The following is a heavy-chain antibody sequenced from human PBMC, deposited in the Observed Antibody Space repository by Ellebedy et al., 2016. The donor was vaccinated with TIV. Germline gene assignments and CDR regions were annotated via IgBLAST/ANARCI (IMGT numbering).Heavy chain of an antibody. CDR3: ATLLSHLDY. Sequence: AASVKVSCKASGYTFTSYVMHWVRQAPGQRLEWMGWINAGNGNTKYSQKFQGRVTMTRNTSISTAYMELSSLRSEDTAVYYCATLLSHLDYWGQGTLVTVSS. V-gene: IGHV1-3*01. CDR2: INAGNGNT. CDR1: GYTFTSYV. J-gene: IGHJ4*02. D-gene: IGHD3-16*02.